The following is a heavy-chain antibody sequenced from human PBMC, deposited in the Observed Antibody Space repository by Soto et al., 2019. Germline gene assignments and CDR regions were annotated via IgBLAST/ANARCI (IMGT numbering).Heavy chain of an antibody. V-gene: IGHV3-30*18. CDR1: GFIFNTYD. CDR3: AKGQHCSSTSCYFYYYGMDV. J-gene: IGHJ6*02. Sequence: QVQLVESGGGVVQPGRSLRLSCAASGFIFNTYDMHWVRQAPGKGLEWVAVISYDGSNKYYADSVKGRLTISRDNSKKMLYLQMNSLRPEHTAVYYCAKGQHCSSTSCYFYYYGMDVWGQGTKVAVSS. D-gene: IGHD2-2*01. CDR2: ISYDGSNK.